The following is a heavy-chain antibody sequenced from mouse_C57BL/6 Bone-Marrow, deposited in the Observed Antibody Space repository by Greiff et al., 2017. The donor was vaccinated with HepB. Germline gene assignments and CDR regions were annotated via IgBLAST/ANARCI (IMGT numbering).Heavy chain of an antibody. CDR1: GYTFTDYY. V-gene: IGHV1-26*01. J-gene: IGHJ2*01. CDR2: INPNNGGT. Sequence: EVQLQQSGPELVKPGASVKISCKASGYTFTDYYMNWVKQSHGKSLEWIGDINPNNGGTSYNQKFKGKATLTVDKSSSTAYMELRSLTSEASAVYYCARSRPYWGQGTTLTVSS. CDR3: ARSRPY.